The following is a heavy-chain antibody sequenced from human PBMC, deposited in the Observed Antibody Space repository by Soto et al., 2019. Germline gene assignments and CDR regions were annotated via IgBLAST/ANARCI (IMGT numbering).Heavy chain of an antibody. D-gene: IGHD3-10*01. CDR1: GGSISSGGYY. CDR2: IYYSGST. Sequence: SETLSLTCTVSGGSISSGGYYWSWIRQHPGKGLEWIGYIYYSGSTYYNPSLKSRVTISVDTSKNQFSLKLSSVTAADTAVYYCAKCSSLWFGGLDYWGQGTLVTVSS. J-gene: IGHJ4*02. V-gene: IGHV4-31*03. CDR3: AKCSSLWFGGLDY.